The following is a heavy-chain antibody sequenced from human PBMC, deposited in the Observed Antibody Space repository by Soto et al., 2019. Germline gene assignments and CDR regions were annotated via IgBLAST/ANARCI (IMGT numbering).Heavy chain of an antibody. Sequence: PGGSLRLSCAASGITFSSYAMHWVRQAPGKGLEYVSAIGSNGGSTYYANSVRGRFTISRDNSKNTLYLQMGSLRAEDMAVYYCARESIVVVPAANEPYYFDYWGQGTLVTVSS. V-gene: IGHV3-64*01. CDR3: ARESIVVVPAANEPYYFDY. CDR2: IGSNGGST. D-gene: IGHD2-2*01. CDR1: GITFSSYA. J-gene: IGHJ4*02.